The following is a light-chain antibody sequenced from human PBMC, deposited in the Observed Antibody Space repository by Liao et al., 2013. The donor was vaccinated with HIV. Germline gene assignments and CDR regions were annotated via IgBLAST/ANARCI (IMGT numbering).Light chain of an antibody. CDR3: QAWDSTTRV. V-gene: IGLV3-1*01. CDR2: QDT. CDR1: KLGNKY. Sequence: SYELTQPPSVSVSPGQTASITCSGDKLGNKYACWYQQKRGQSPVLVIYQDTKRPSGIPERFSGSSSGNTATLTINGTQAVDEADYYCQAWDSTTRVFGGGTKLTVL. J-gene: IGLJ3*02.